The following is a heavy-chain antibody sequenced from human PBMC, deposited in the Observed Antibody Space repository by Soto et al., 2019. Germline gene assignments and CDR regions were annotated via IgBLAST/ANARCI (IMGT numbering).Heavy chain of an antibody. Sequence: ASVKVSCKASGDTFTTYDINWVRQATGHGLEWMGWINPNSGNIGYAQRFQGRVTMTRDAAIRTAYMEVSSLRSDDTAVYYCARGRASGSYYLLDYWGQGTLVTVSS. CDR1: GDTFTTYD. CDR2: INPNSGNI. J-gene: IGHJ4*02. V-gene: IGHV1-8*01. CDR3: ARGRASGSYYLLDY. D-gene: IGHD3-10*01.